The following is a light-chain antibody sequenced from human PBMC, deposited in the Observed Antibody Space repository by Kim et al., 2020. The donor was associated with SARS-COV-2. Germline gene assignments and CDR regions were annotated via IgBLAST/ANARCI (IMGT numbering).Light chain of an antibody. J-gene: IGLJ2*01. CDR2: GKN. CDR3: NSRGSNDNVL. Sequence: VALGQTVSITCQGDSLRSYYATWYQQKPGQAPIVVIYGKNNRPSGIPDRFSGSSSGDTASLTITGTQAGDDADYYCNSRGSNDNVLFGGGTKLTVL. V-gene: IGLV3-19*01. CDR1: SLRSYY.